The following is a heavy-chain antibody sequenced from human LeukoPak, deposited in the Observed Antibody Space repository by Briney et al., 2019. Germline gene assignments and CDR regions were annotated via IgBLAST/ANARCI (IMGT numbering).Heavy chain of an antibody. V-gene: IGHV1-2*02. CDR1: GYTFTGYY. CDR2: INPNSGGT. CDR3: ASDSSGYYAHFDY. Sequence: RASVKVSCKASGYTFTGYYMHLVRQAPGQGLEWMGWINPNSGGTNYAQKSQGRVTMTRDTSISTAYMELSRLRSDDTAVHYCASDSSGYYAHFDYWGQGTLVTVSS. D-gene: IGHD3-22*01. J-gene: IGHJ4*02.